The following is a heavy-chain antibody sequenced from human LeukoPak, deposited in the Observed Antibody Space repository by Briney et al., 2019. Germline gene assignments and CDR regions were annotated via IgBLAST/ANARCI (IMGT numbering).Heavy chain of an antibody. V-gene: IGHV3-53*01. CDR1: GDSISRSGYY. J-gene: IGHJ3*02. CDR2: IYSGGST. D-gene: IGHD6-19*01. CDR3: GRGGTALTPRPGWAGAAYAFYI. Sequence: PSETLSLTCTVSGDSISRSGYYWGWLRQPPGKGLEWVSVIYSGGSTYYADSVKGRFTISRDNSKNTLYLQMNSLRAEDTAVYYCGRGGTALTPRPGWAGAAYAFYIWGKGTMVPF.